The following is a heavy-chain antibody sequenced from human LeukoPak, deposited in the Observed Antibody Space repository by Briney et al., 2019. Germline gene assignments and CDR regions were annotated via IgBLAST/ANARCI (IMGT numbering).Heavy chain of an antibody. CDR2: ISAYSGNT. J-gene: IGHJ3*02. CDR1: GYTFSSYG. Sequence: ASVKVSCKASGYTFSSYGISWVRQAPGQGLEWMGWISAYSGNTHYAQKFQGRVTMTTDTSTTTAYMELSSLRSEDTAVYYCAKLDTAMIYDAFDIWGQGTMVTVSS. D-gene: IGHD5-18*01. CDR3: AKLDTAMIYDAFDI. V-gene: IGHV1-18*01.